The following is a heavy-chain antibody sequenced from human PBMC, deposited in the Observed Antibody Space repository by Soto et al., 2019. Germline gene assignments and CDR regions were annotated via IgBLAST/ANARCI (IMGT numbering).Heavy chain of an antibody. D-gene: IGHD3-3*02. CDR2: VSRTGGIT. Sequence: EAQLLESGGDLVQPGGSLRLSCAASGFTFSDFAMNWVRQAPGKGLEWVSVVSRTGGITHYADSVKGRFTVSRDNSKNTLYLQMDSLRVEDAAVYYCAKDSVSRNRIYAPFDIWGQGTMVTVSS. V-gene: IGHV3-23*01. CDR3: AKDSVSRNRIYAPFDI. CDR1: GFTFSDFA. J-gene: IGHJ3*02.